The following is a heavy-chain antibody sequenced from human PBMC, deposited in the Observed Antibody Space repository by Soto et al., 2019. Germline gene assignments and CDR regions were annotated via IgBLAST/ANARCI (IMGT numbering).Heavy chain of an antibody. CDR2: LSWNSGSI. CDR1: GFTFDDYA. D-gene: IGHD6-6*01. Sequence: EVQLVESGGGLVQPGRSLRLSCAASGFTFDDYAMHWVRQAPGKGLEWVSGLSWNSGSIGYADSVKGRFTISRDNAKNSLYLQMNSLRAEDTALYYCAKDSYSSSAGYFDYWGQGTLVTVSS. J-gene: IGHJ4*02. CDR3: AKDSYSSSAGYFDY. V-gene: IGHV3-9*01.